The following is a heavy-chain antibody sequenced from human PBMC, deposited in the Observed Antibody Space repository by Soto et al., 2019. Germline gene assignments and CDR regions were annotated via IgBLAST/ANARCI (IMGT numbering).Heavy chain of an antibody. CDR1: GFNVNSDY. V-gene: IGHV3-53*01. D-gene: IGHD2-21*02. CDR2: IYSGETT. Sequence: GGSLRLSCAASGFNVNSDYMNWVRQTPGKGLEWVASIYSGETTYYADSVRGRFTISSDESKNTLYFQLSSLRIEDTAVYYCTRDGRGLGRLSLFEYWGQGVLVTVSS. CDR3: TRDGRGLGRLSLFEY. J-gene: IGHJ4*02.